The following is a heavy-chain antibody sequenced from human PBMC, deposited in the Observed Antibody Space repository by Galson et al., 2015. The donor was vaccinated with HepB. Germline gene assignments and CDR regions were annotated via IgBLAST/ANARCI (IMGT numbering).Heavy chain of an antibody. Sequence: SVKVSCKASGGTFSSYAISWVRQAPGQGLEWMGGIIPIFGTANYAQKFQGRVTITADESTSTAYMELSSLRSEDTAVYYCARGPQGGEQQLVRSAVSGYYYYYYGMDVWGQGTTVTVSS. J-gene: IGHJ6*02. CDR2: IIPIFGTA. D-gene: IGHD6-13*01. CDR3: ARGPQGGEQQLVRSAVSGYYYYYYGMDV. V-gene: IGHV1-69*13. CDR1: GGTFSSYA.